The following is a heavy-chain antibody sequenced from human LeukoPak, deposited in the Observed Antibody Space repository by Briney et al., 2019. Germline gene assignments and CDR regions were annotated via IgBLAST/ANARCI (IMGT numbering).Heavy chain of an antibody. CDR3: AKDSVRFGDLLGGMDV. V-gene: IGHV3-30*18. D-gene: IGHD3-10*01. CDR1: GFTFSKYG. J-gene: IGHJ6*02. CDR2: ISYDGNDK. Sequence: SGGSLRLSCVASGFTFSKYGMHWVRQAPGKGLEWVAVISYDGNDKYYADSVKGRFTISRDISKNTLYLQMNTLRTEDTAVYYCAKDSVRFGDLLGGMDVWGQGTTVTVSS.